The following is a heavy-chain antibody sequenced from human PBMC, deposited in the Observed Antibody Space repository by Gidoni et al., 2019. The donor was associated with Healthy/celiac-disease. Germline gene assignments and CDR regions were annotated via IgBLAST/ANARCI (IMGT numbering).Heavy chain of an antibody. J-gene: IGHJ4*02. CDR3: ASYPLGEKRARHETFDY. CDR1: GFPFSDHY. V-gene: IGHV3-11*05. D-gene: IGHD6-25*01. Sequence: QVQLVESGGGLVKPGGSLRLSCAAPGFPFSDHYMRWIRQAPGKGLEWVSYISSSSSYTNYADSVKGRFTISRDNAKNSLYLQMNSLRAEDTAVYYCASYPLGEKRARHETFDYWGQGTLVTVSS. CDR2: ISSSSSYT.